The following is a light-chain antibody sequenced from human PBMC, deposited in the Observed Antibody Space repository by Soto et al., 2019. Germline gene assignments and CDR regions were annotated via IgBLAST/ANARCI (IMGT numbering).Light chain of an antibody. CDR1: SSDVGGYNY. CDR3: SSFTSSGTYV. CDR2: DVR. Sequence: QSVLTQPASVSGSPGQSVAISCTGTSSDVGGYNYVSWYQQHPGEAPKLIIYDVRNRPSGVSDRFSGFKSGNTASLTISGLQAEDEAEYFCSSFTSSGTYVFGTGTKVTVL. J-gene: IGLJ1*01. V-gene: IGLV2-14*03.